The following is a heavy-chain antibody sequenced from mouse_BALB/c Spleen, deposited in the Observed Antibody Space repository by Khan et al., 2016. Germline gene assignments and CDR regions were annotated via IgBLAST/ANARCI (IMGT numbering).Heavy chain of an antibody. CDR2: INTHSGVP. J-gene: IGHJ4*01. CDR3: ARAPYAMDY. CDR1: GYTFTTAG. Sequence: QIQLVQSGPELKKPGETVRISCKASGYTFTTAGMQWVQKMPGKGLKWIGWINTHSGVPTYAEDLKGRFALSLETSASIAYLQISNLKNEDTATYFCARAPYAMDYWGQGTSVTVSS. V-gene: IGHV9-4*02.